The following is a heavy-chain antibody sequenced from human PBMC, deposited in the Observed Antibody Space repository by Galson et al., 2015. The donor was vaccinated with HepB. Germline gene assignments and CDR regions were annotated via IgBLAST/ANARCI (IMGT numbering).Heavy chain of an antibody. CDR2: ISYDGSNK. V-gene: IGHV3-30-3*01. Sequence: LRLSCAASGFTFSSYAMHWVRQAPGEGLEWVAVISYDGSNKYYADSVKGRFTISRDNSKNTLYLQMNSLRAEDTAVYYCARGSGDWFDPWGQGTLVTVSS. J-gene: IGHJ5*02. D-gene: IGHD3-10*01. CDR3: ARGSGDWFDP. CDR1: GFTFSSYA.